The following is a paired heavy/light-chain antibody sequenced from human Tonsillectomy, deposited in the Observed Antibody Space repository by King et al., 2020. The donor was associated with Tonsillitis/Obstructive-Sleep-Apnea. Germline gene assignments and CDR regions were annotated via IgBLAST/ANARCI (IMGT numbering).Light chain of an antibody. CDR2: SNN. CDR1: ISNIESNA. Sequence: QSVLTQPPSASGTPGQRVTISCSGSISNIESNAVNWYQQLPGTAPKVLIYSNNQRPSGVPDRFSGSKSGTSASLAISGLQSEDEADYYCAAWDDSLIGLALGGGTKLTVL. V-gene: IGLV1-44*01. J-gene: IGLJ2*01. CDR3: AAWDDSLIGLA.
Heavy chain of an antibody. D-gene: IGHD5-18*01. CDR1: GYIFTAYF. CDR3: VSPSVDIDMVGY. V-gene: IGHV1-2*02. CDR2: INPNSGDT. J-gene: IGHJ4*02. Sequence: VQLVQSGAEVKKPGASVKVSCEASGYIFTAYFMHWVRQAPGQGLEWMGWINPNSGDTNFAQKFQGRVTMTRDTSSSTAYMELRKLSSDDTAVYYCVSPSVDIDMVGYWGQGTLVTVSS.